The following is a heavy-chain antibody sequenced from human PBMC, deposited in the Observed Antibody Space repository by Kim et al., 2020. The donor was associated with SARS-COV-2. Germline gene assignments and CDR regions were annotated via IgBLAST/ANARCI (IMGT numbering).Heavy chain of an antibody. CDR2: IYSGGST. V-gene: IGHV3-53*01. Sequence: GGSLRLSCAASGFTVSSNYMSWVRQAPGKGLEWVSVIYSGGSTYYADSVKGRFTISRDNSKNTLYLQMNSRRAEDTAVYYCLRHRYSSGWSDWGQGTLVTVSS. CDR3: LRHRYSSGWSD. D-gene: IGHD6-19*01. J-gene: IGHJ4*02. CDR1: GFTVSSNY.